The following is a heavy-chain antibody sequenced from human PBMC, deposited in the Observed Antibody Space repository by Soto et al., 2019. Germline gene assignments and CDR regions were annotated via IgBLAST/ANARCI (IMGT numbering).Heavy chain of an antibody. D-gene: IGHD1-26*01. V-gene: IGHV1-18*04. J-gene: IGHJ6*02. CDR3: ARDQWDCYYGYYYCGKDF. CDR1: GYTFTSYG. Sequence: SVKVSGKASGYTFTSYGISWVRQAPGQGLGWMGWISAYNGNTNYAQELQGRVTMTTDTSTSTAYMELRSLRSDDTAVYYCARDQWDCYYGYYYCGKDFWGQGTTVTVPS. CDR2: ISAYNGNT.